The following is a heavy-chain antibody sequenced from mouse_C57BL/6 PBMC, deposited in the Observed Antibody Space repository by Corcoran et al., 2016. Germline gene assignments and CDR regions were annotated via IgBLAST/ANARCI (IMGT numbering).Heavy chain of an antibody. J-gene: IGHJ3*01. D-gene: IGHD3-2*02. V-gene: IGHV1-81*01. CDR3: ASGYSSGYYSFAY. Sequence: QVQLQQSGAELARPGASVKLSCKASGYTFTSYGISWVKQRTGQGLEWIGEIYPRSGNTYYNEKFKGKATLTADKSSSTAYMELRSLTSEDSAVYFCASGYSSGYYSFAYWGQGTLVTVS. CDR1: GYTFTSYG. CDR2: IYPRSGNT.